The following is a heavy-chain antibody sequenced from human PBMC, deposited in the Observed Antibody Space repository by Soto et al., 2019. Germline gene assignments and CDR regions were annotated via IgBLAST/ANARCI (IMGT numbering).Heavy chain of an antibody. V-gene: IGHV5-10-1*01. Sequence: GESLKISCKGSGYSFTSCWISWVRQMPGKGLEWMGRIDPSDSYTNYSPSFQGHVTISADKSISTAYLQWSSLKASDTAMYYCAGRRVTYGSGSYYYYYGMDVWGQGTTVIVSS. CDR1: GYSFTSCW. D-gene: IGHD3-10*01. CDR3: AGRRVTYGSGSYYYYYGMDV. J-gene: IGHJ6*02. CDR2: IDPSDSYT.